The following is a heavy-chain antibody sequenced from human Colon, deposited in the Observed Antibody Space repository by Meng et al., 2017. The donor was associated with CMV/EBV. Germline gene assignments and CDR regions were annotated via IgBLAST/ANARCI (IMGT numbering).Heavy chain of an antibody. V-gene: IGHV4-39*01. D-gene: IGHD6-13*01. CDR1: SISSSDDY. J-gene: IGHJ4*02. CDR3: AGHTRITAAGTHYYFDY. Sequence: SISSSDDYWGWIRQPPGKGLEWIGSVYYGGSTYYNPSLKSRVTISVDTSKNQFSLKLSSVTAADTAEYYCAGHTRITAAGTHYYFDYWGQGTLVTVSS. CDR2: VYYGGST.